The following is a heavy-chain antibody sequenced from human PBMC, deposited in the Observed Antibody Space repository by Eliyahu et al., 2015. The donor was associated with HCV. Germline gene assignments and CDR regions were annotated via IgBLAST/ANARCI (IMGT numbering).Heavy chain of an antibody. CDR3: ARGGSSWSYYYYYGMDV. D-gene: IGHD6-13*01. Sequence: QVQLQQWGAGLLKPSETLSLTCAVYGGSFSGYYWSWIRQPPGKGLEWIGEINHSGSTNYNPSLKSRVTISVDTSKNQFSLKLSSVTAADTAVYYCARGGSSWSYYYYYGMDVWGQGTTVTVSS. CDR1: GGSFSGYY. CDR2: INHSGST. J-gene: IGHJ6*02. V-gene: IGHV4-34*01.